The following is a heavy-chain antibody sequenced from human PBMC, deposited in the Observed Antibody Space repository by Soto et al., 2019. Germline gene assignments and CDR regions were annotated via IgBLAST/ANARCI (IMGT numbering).Heavy chain of an antibody. Sequence: ASVKVSCKASGYTFTSYGISWVRQAPGQGLEWMGWISAYNGNTNYAQKLQGGVTMTTDTSTSTAYMELRSLRSDDTAVYYCARDLYQLLTPYTVTYMDVWGKGTTVTVSS. CDR3: ARDLYQLLTPYTVTYMDV. D-gene: IGHD2-2*01. V-gene: IGHV1-18*01. CDR1: GYTFTSYG. CDR2: ISAYNGNT. J-gene: IGHJ6*03.